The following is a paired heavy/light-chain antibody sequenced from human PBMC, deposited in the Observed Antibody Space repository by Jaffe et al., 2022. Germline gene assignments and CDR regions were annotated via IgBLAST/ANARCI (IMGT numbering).Heavy chain of an antibody. CDR2: ISWNSGFR. Sequence: EVQLVESGGDLVQPGRSLRLSCAASGFSFHDYAMHWVRQAPGRGLEWVSGISWNSGFRDYADSVKGRFTISRDNAKNSLYLQMNSLRADDTAFYYCAKDIEGVTSPQHINYFDYWGQGALVTVSS. J-gene: IGHJ4*02. CDR1: GFSFHDYA. CDR3: AKDIEGVTSPQHINYFDY. V-gene: IGHV3-9*01. D-gene: IGHD4-17*01.
Light chain of an antibody. Sequence: DIQMTQSPSTLSASVGDGVFITCRASQSISNWLAWYQQKPGKAPKLLIYQASSLESGVPSRFSGSGSGTEFTLTINSLQPDDFATYYCQQYNSSPCTFGQGTKVEIK. V-gene: IGKV1-5*03. CDR3: QQYNSSPCT. J-gene: IGKJ2*02. CDR2: QAS. CDR1: QSISNW.